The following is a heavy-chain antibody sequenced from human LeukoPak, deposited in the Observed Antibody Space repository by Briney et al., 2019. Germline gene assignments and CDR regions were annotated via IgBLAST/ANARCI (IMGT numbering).Heavy chain of an antibody. CDR2: ISAYNGNT. Sequence: ASVKVSCRASGYTFTSYGISWVRQAPGQGLEWMEWISAYNGNTNYAQKLQGRVTMTTDISTSTAYMELRSLRSDDTAVYYCARDSRRGDCSGGSCYSGGNFDYWGQGTLVTVSS. D-gene: IGHD2-15*01. J-gene: IGHJ4*02. CDR1: GYTFTSYG. V-gene: IGHV1-18*01. CDR3: ARDSRRGDCSGGSCYSGGNFDY.